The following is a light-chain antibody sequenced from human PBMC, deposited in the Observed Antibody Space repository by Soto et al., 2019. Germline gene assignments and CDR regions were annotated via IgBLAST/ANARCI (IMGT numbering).Light chain of an antibody. V-gene: IGKV1-33*01. CDR1: QTISSW. J-gene: IGKJ4*01. Sequence: DIQITQSPATLSGSVGDRVTITCLASQTISSWLAWYQQKPGKAPKLLIYDASNLETGVPSRFSGSGSGTDFTFTISSLQPEDIATYYCQQYDNLPLTFGGGTKVDIK. CDR2: DAS. CDR3: QQYDNLPLT.